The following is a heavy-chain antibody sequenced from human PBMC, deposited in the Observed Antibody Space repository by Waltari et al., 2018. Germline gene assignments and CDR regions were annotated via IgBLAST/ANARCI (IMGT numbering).Heavy chain of an antibody. J-gene: IGHJ5*02. Sequence: QVQLVQSGAEVKKPGASVKVSCKASGYTFTSYDINWVRQATGQGLEWMGWMNPNSCNTGYAQKVQGRVTMTRNTSISTAYMELSSLRSEDTAVYYCAGDSSGYYYGNWFDPLGQGTLVTVSS. D-gene: IGHD3-22*01. CDR3: AGDSSGYYYGNWFDP. CDR2: MNPNSCNT. V-gene: IGHV1-8*02. CDR1: GYTFTSYD.